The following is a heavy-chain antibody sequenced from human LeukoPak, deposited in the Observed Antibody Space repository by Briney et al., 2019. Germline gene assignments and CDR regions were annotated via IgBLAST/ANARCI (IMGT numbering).Heavy chain of an antibody. D-gene: IGHD3-22*01. Sequence: GASVKVSCKASGYTFTGYYMHWVRQAPGQGLEWMGWINPNSGGTNYAQKFQGRVTMTRDTSISTAYMELSRLRSDDTAVYYCASYYYDSSGYSDYFDYWGQGTLVNVSS. CDR3: ASYYYDSSGYSDYFDY. CDR1: GYTFTGYY. J-gene: IGHJ4*02. CDR2: INPNSGGT. V-gene: IGHV1-2*02.